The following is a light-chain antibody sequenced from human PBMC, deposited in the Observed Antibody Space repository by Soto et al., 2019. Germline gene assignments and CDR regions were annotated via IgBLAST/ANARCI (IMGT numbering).Light chain of an antibody. V-gene: IGLV4-69*01. CDR2: FDSDGTH. J-gene: IGLJ2*01. CDR1: SGHSSYA. Sequence: QPVLTQSPSASASLGASVKLTCTLSSGHSSYAIAWHQQQPEKGPRYLMKFDSDGTHTKGDGIPDRFSGSSSGAECYLTISSLQSEDEADYYCQTWDTGTVVFGGGTKLPVL. CDR3: QTWDTGTVV.